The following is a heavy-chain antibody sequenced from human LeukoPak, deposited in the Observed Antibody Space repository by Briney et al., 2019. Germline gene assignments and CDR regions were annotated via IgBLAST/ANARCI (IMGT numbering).Heavy chain of an antibody. D-gene: IGHD5-12*01. V-gene: IGHV3-30-3*01. Sequence: GRSLRLSCAASGFTFSSNAMHWVRQAPGKGLEWVAIISFDGSNKYYADSVKGRFTISRDNSKSTLYLKMTSLRAEDTAMYYCARDPEGGYSYGWGAFDIWGHGTMVTVSS. CDR1: GFTFSSNA. CDR3: ARDPEGGYSYGWGAFDI. CDR2: ISFDGSNK. J-gene: IGHJ3*02.